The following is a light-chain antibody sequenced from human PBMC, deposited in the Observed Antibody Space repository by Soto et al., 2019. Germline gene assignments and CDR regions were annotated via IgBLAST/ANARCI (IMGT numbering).Light chain of an antibody. CDR3: QRYYSYPRT. CDR2: AAS. J-gene: IGKJ1*01. CDR1: QGISSY. Sequence: AIRITHSPSSLSASTGDRVTITCRSSQGISSYLAWYQQKPGKAPKLLIYAASTLQSGVPSRFSGSGSGTDFTLTISCLQSEDFATYYCQRYYSYPRTLGQGTKVDIK. V-gene: IGKV1-8*01.